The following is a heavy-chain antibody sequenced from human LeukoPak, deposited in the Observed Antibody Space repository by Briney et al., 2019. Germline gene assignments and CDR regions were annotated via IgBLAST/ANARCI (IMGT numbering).Heavy chain of an antibody. CDR3: TRDAGTRLKYSFGYGDY. J-gene: IGHJ4*02. D-gene: IGHD5-18*01. CDR1: GLTFSSYS. CDR2: ISSFSGTI. V-gene: IGHV3-48*04. Sequence: GGSLRLSCVASGLTFSSYSMNWVRQAPGKGLEWVSYISSFSGTINYADSVKGRFTISRDNAKSSLYLQMNSLRAEDTAVYYCTRDAGTRLKYSFGYGDYWGQGALVTVSS.